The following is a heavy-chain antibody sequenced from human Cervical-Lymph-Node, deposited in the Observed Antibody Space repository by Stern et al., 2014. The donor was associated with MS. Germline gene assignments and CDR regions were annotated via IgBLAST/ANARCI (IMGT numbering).Heavy chain of an antibody. CDR2: SYWDDDK. Sequence: QVTLRESGPTLVKPTQTLTLTCTFSGFSLSTSGVGVGWIRQPPGKALEWLAPSYWDDDKRYSPSLKSRLTITKNACKSQVVLTMTNMDPWDTATYYCARNRNYYDRSDLFDYWGQGTLVTVSS. J-gene: IGHJ4*02. CDR3: ARNRNYYDRSDLFDY. CDR1: GFSLSTSGVG. V-gene: IGHV2-5*02. D-gene: IGHD3-22*01.